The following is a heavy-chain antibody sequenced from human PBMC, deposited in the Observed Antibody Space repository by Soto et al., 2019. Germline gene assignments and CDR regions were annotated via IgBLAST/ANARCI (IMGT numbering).Heavy chain of an antibody. J-gene: IGHJ4*02. D-gene: IGHD6-19*01. V-gene: IGHV3-23*01. Sequence: GGSLRLSCAASGFTFSSYAMSWVRQAPGKGLEWVSAISGSGGSTYYADSVKGRFTISRDNSKNTLYLQMNSLRAEDTAVYYCAKDRDSSGWYYSWVGDYWGQGTLVTVSS. CDR3: AKDRDSSGWYYSWVGDY. CDR2: ISGSGGST. CDR1: GFTFSSYA.